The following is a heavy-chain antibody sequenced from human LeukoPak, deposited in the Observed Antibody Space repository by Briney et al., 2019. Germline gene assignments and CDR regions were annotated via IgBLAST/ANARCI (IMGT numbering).Heavy chain of an antibody. CDR2: ISGSGGST. V-gene: IGHV3-23*01. CDR3: AKAGGYYDSSGYYSYYFDY. D-gene: IGHD3-22*01. J-gene: IGHJ4*02. Sequence: PGGSLRLSCAASGFTFSSYAMSWVRQAPGKGLEWVSAISGSGGSTYYADSVKGRFTISRDNSKNTLYLQMSSLRAEDTAVYYCAKAGGYYDSSGYYSYYFDYWGQGTLVTVSS. CDR1: GFTFSSYA.